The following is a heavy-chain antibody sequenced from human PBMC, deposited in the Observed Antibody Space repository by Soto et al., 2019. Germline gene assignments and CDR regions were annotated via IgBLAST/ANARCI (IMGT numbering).Heavy chain of an antibody. J-gene: IGHJ4*02. CDR1: GFTFSSCA. V-gene: IGHV3-23*01. CDR2: ISGNGGST. D-gene: IGHD3-22*01. CDR3: AKVGGDGNDYYDF. Sequence: LRLSCAASGFTFSSCAMGWVRQAPGKGLEWVSGISGNGGSTYYADSVKGRFTISRDTSKNTLYLQMDSLGAEDTAIYYCAKVGGDGNDYYDFSGQGTLVTVSS.